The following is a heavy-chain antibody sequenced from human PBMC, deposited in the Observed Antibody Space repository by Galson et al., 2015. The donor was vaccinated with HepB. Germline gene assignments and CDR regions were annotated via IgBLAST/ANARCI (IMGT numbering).Heavy chain of an antibody. J-gene: IGHJ4*02. D-gene: IGHD1-1*01. CDR1: GDSVSNTNVA. Sequence: CAISGDSVSNTNVARNWIRQSPSRGLEWLGRTYYRSKWYYDYAISVESRITINPDTSKNQFSLHLNSVTPEDTGVYYCVRVKQLGQGFDYWGQGTLVTVSS. CDR3: VRVKQLGQGFDY. CDR2: TYYRSKWYY. V-gene: IGHV6-1*01.